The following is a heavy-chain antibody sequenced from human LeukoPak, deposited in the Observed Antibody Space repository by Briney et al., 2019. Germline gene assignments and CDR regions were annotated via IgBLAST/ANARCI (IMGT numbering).Heavy chain of an antibody. CDR1: GGSISSSSYY. V-gene: IGHV4-39*01. CDR2: IYFSGST. CDR3: ASNPRLRYFDY. J-gene: IGHJ4*02. Sequence: SETLSLTCTVSGGSISSSSYYWVWIRQPPGKGLEWVGSIYFSGSTYYNPPLKSRVTISVDTSKNQFSLTLNSVTAADTAVYYCASNPRLRYFDYWGQGTLVTVSS.